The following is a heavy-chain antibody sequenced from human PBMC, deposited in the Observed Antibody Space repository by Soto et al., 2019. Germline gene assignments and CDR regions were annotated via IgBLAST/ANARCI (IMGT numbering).Heavy chain of an antibody. V-gene: IGHV2-5*02. CDR3: GHIYLGLAVAVDH. D-gene: IGHD6-19*01. J-gene: IGHJ4*02. Sequence: QITLKESGPTPVKPTQTLTLTCTFSGFSLRNNGVGVGWIRQPPGKALEWLALIYWDDDKVYSPSLKSRLTITKDTSKNEVVLTMTHMAPVDTGTYYCGHIYLGLAVAVDHWGQGTLVTVSS. CDR2: IYWDDDK. CDR1: GFSLRNNGVG.